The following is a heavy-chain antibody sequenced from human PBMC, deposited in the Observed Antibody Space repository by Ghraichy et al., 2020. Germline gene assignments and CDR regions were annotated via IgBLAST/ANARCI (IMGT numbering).Heavy chain of an antibody. CDR3: ARDRHITIFGVVIIGRWFDP. CDR2: INHSGST. J-gene: IGHJ5*02. CDR1: GGSFSGYY. V-gene: IGHV4-34*01. Sequence: SETLSLTCAVYGGSFSGYYWSWIRQPPGKGLEWIGEINHSGSTNYNPSLKSRVTILVDTSKNQFSLKLSSVTAADTAVYYCARDRHITIFGVVIIGRWFDPWGQGTLVTVSS. D-gene: IGHD3-3*01.